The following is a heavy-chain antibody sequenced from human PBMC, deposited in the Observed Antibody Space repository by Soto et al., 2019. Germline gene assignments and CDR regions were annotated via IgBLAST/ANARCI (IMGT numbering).Heavy chain of an antibody. Sequence: GGSLRLSCAASGFTVSSNYMSWVRQAPGKGLEWVSVIYSGGSTYYADSVKGRFTISRDNSKNTLYLQMNSLRAEDTAVYYCAISSGWPNYFDYWGQGTLVTVSS. CDR3: AISSGWPNYFDY. CDR2: IYSGGST. V-gene: IGHV3-53*01. CDR1: GFTVSSNY. D-gene: IGHD6-19*01. J-gene: IGHJ4*02.